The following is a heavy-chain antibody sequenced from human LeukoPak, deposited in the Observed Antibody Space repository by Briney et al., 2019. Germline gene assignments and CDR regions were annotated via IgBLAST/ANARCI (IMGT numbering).Heavy chain of an antibody. J-gene: IGHJ4*02. D-gene: IGHD6-13*01. CDR1: GFTFSDYY. CDR2: ISSSSSYT. Sequence: GGSLRLSCAASGFTFSDYYMSWVRQAPGKGLEWVSYISSSSSYTNFADSVKGRFTISRDNAKNSLYLQMNSLRAEDTAVYYCANGQQLAPGQVNWGQGTLVTVSS. V-gene: IGHV3-11*03. CDR3: ANGQQLAPGQVN.